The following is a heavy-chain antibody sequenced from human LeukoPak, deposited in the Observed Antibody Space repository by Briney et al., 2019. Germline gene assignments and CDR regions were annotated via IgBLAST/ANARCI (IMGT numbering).Heavy chain of an antibody. Sequence: PGGSLRLSWAASGFTFSSYEMNWVRQASGKGLEWVSYISSSGSTIYYADSVKGRFTISRDNAKTSLYLQMNSLRAEDTAVYYCAKSVDTAMACDYWGQGTLVTVSS. J-gene: IGHJ4*02. CDR2: ISSSGSTI. CDR3: AKSVDTAMACDY. D-gene: IGHD5-18*01. CDR1: GFTFSSYE. V-gene: IGHV3-48*03.